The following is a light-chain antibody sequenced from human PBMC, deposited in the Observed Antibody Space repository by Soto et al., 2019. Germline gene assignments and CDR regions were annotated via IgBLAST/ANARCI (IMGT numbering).Light chain of an antibody. CDR1: QSFSSSY. CDR3: QQYANSPQT. J-gene: IGKJ1*01. Sequence: EIVLTQSPGTLSLSPGERATLSCRASQSFSSSYLAWYQQRPGQAPRLLIYSASSRATGIPDRFSASGSGTDFTLTISRLEPEDFAVYYCQQYANSPQTFGQGTKVEIK. CDR2: SAS. V-gene: IGKV3-20*01.